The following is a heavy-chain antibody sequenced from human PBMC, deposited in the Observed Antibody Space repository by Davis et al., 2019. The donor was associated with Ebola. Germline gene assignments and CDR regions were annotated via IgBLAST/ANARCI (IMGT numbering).Heavy chain of an antibody. D-gene: IGHD2-15*01. Sequence: GESLKISCAASGFTFSSYWMSWVRQAPGKGLEWVANIKQDGSEKYYVDSVKGRFTISRDNSKNTLYLQMNSLRAEDTAVYYCAREDIVVVVAATEWLYYYYGMDVWGQGTTVTVSS. V-gene: IGHV3-7*01. CDR2: IKQDGSEK. CDR1: GFTFSSYW. CDR3: AREDIVVVVAATEWLYYYYGMDV. J-gene: IGHJ6*02.